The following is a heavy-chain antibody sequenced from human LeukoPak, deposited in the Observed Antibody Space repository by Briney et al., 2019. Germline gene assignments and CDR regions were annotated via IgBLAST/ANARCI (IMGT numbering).Heavy chain of an antibody. CDR1: GGSINNYY. V-gene: IGHV4-59*01. D-gene: IGHD3-10*01. Sequence: SETLSLTCAVSGGSINNYYWSWIRQPPGKGLEWIGYIYDSGSTNYNPSLKSRVTTSLDTSKNQVSLELSSVTAADTAVYYCARVFDSGSQAYFYYMDVWGKGTTVTISS. CDR2: IYDSGST. J-gene: IGHJ6*03. CDR3: ARVFDSGSQAYFYYMDV.